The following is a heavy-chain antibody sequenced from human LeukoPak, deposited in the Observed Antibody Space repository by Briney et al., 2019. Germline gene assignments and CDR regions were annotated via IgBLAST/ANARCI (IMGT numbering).Heavy chain of an antibody. D-gene: IGHD4-23*01. CDR1: DYTFNTYG. J-gene: IGHJ4*02. CDR3: ARGEETTVITPFIY. V-gene: IGHV1-18*01. CDR2: ISARNGDT. Sequence: ASVKVSCTTSDYTFNTYGIKWVRQAPGKGLEWMGWISARNGDTVYAQKFQGRLTLTTDTSTSTAYMELRSLSSDDTANYYCARGEETTVITPFIYWGQGTLVTVSS.